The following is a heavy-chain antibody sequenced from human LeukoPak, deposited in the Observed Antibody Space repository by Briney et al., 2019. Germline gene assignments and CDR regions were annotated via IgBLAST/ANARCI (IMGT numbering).Heavy chain of an antibody. CDR3: AKEAGLGVVIMRYFDY. J-gene: IGHJ4*02. CDR2: IWYDGSNK. D-gene: IGHD3-3*01. V-gene: IGHV3-33*06. CDR1: GFTFSSYG. Sequence: GGSLRLSCAASGFTFSSYGMHWVRQAPGKGLEWVAVIWYDGSNKYYADSVKGRFTISRDNSKNTLYLQMNSLRAEDTAVHYCAKEAGLGVVIMRYFDYWGQGTLVTVSS.